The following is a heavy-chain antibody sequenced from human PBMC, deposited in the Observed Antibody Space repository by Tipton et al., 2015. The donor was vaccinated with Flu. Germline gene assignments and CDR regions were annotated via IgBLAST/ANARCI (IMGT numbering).Heavy chain of an antibody. CDR1: GGSISSYY. Sequence: TLSLTCTVSGGSISSYYWSWIRQPPGQGLEWIGYIYYSGSTNYNPSLKSRVPISVDTSKNQFSLKLSSVTAADTAVYYCARECSGWYRDWFDPWGQGTLVTVS. J-gene: IGHJ5*02. V-gene: IGHV4-59*01. CDR3: ARECSGWYRDWFDP. D-gene: IGHD6-19*01. CDR2: IYYSGST.